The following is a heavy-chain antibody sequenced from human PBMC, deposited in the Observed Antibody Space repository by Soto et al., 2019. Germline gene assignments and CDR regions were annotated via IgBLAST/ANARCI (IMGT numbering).Heavy chain of an antibody. D-gene: IGHD3-3*01. CDR1: GGTFSSYA. CDR3: ARGARYDFWSGYYTRNWFDP. J-gene: IGHJ5*02. Sequence: EASVKVSCKASGGTFSSYAISWVRQAPGQGLEWMGGIIPIFGTANYAQKFQGRVTITADESTSTAYMELSSLRSEDTAVYYCARGARYDFWSGYYTRNWFDPWGQGTLVTVSS. V-gene: IGHV1-69*13. CDR2: IIPIFGTA.